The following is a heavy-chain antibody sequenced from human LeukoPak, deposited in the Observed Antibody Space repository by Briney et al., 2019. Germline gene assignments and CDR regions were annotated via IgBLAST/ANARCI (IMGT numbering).Heavy chain of an antibody. CDR2: IYYSGNT. Sequence: SETLSLTCTVSGGSISSSSYYWGWIRQPPGKGLEWIGSIYYSGNTYYNPSLKSRVTISVDTSKNQFSLKLSSVTAADTAVYYCATYSYGFVNWFDPWGQGTLVTVSS. D-gene: IGHD5-18*01. CDR3: ATYSYGFVNWFDP. J-gene: IGHJ5*02. V-gene: IGHV4-39*07. CDR1: GGSISSSSYY.